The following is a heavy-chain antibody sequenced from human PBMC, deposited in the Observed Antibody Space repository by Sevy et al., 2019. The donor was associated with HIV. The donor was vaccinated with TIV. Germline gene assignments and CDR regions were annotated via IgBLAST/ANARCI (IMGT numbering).Heavy chain of an antibody. V-gene: IGHV3-30*18. D-gene: IGHD3-22*01. J-gene: IGHJ4*02. CDR3: AKVPFTYSSGYYFDC. CDR1: GFTFSSYG. CDR2: ISSDGSNK. Sequence: GGSLRLSCAASGFTFSSYGMHRVRQAPCKGLEWVAVISSDGSNKDYADSVKGRFTISRDNSKNTLYLQMNSLRAEDTAVYYCAKVPFTYSSGYYFDCWGQGTLVTVSS.